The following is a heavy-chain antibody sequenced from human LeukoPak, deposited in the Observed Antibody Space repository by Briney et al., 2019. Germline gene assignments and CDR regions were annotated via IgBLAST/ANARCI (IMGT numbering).Heavy chain of an antibody. V-gene: IGHV4-59*01. Sequence: SETLSLTCTVSGGSISSYYWSWIRQPPGKGLEWIGYIYYSGSTNYNPSLKSRVTISVDTSKNQFSLKLSSVTAADTAVYYCARRTYSSDWYYFDYWGQGTLVTVSS. CDR2: IYYSGST. J-gene: IGHJ4*02. CDR1: GGSISSYY. CDR3: ARRTYSSDWYYFDY. D-gene: IGHD6-19*01.